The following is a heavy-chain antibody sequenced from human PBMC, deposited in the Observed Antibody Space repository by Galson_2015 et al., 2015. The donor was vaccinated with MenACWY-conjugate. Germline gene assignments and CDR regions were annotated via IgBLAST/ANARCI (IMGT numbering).Heavy chain of an antibody. CDR3: ARQRSCGSSEFDY. V-gene: IGHV3-74*01. CDR2: INIDGITT. CDR1: GFTLSSNT. D-gene: IGHD6-6*01. J-gene: IGHJ4*02. Sequence: SLRLSCAASGFTLSSNTMNWVRQAPGKGLVWVSRINIDGITTAYADSVKGQFTISRDNAENTLYLQMNSLRAEDTAVYYCARQRSCGSSEFDYSGQATLVTVSS.